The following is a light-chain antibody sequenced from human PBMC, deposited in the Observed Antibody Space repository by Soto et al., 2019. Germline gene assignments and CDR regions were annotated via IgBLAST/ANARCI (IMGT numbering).Light chain of an antibody. J-gene: IGLJ3*02. V-gene: IGLV1-40*01. Sequence: QSVLTQPPSVSGAPGQRVTISCTGSSSNIGAGFDVHWYHQIAGTAPKLLIYGNSNRPSGVPDRFSGSKSGTSASLAINGLQAEDEADYYCQSYDNSLSGPVVFGGGTQLTVL. CDR1: SSNIGAGFD. CDR2: GNS. CDR3: QSYDNSLSGPVV.